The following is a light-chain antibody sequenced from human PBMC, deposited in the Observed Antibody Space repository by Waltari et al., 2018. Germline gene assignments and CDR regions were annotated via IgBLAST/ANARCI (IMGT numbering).Light chain of an antibody. CDR3: QHFNTYGT. CDR1: QNINTW. V-gene: IGKV1-5*03. J-gene: IGKJ1*01. Sequence: DIQMTLSPSNLSASVGDRVSLTCRASQNINTWLAWYQQPPGKAPKLLIYQASTLETGVPSRFSANGSGTEFTLTISGLQPDDFATYYCQHFNTYGTFGQGTKVEVK. CDR2: QAS.